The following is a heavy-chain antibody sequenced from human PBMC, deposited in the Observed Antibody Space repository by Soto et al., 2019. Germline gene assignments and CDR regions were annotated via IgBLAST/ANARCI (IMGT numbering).Heavy chain of an antibody. V-gene: IGHV4-39*01. CDR3: ARLRLSHILTGSDY. D-gene: IGHD3-9*01. CDR2: IYYSGST. CDR1: GGSISSSSYY. Sequence: QLQLQESGPGLVKPSETLSLTCTVSGGSISSSSYYWGWIRQPPGKGLEWIGSIYYSGSTYYNPSLKSRVTISVDTSKNQFSLKLSSVTAADTAVYYCARLRLSHILTGSDYWGQGTLVTVSS. J-gene: IGHJ4*02.